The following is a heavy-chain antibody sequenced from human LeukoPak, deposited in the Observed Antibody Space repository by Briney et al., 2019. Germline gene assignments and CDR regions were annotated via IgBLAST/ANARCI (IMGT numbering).Heavy chain of an antibody. CDR2: IYYSGST. CDR3: ARSAFGDYSFDY. CDR1: GGSISSSSYY. D-gene: IGHD3-16*01. V-gene: IGHV4-39*01. Sequence: SETLSLTCTVSGGSISSSSYYWGWIRQPPGKGLEWIGSIYYSGSTYYNPSLKSRVTISVDTSKNQFSLKLSSVTAADTAVYYCARSAFGDYSFDYWGQGTLVIVSS. J-gene: IGHJ4*02.